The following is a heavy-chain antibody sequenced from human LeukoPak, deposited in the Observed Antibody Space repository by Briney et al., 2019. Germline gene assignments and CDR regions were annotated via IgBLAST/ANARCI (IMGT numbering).Heavy chain of an antibody. CDR1: GGSISRTKW. CDR3: ARLALGTTVTVLDYFDY. D-gene: IGHD4-17*01. V-gene: IGHV4-4*02. CDR2: IYHDGST. Sequence: SETLSLTCVVSGGSISRTKWWTWVRQPLGKGLEWIGEIYHDGSTNYNPSVRSEVSISVDRSKNQFSLKLSSVTAADTAVYYCARLALGTTVTVLDYFDYWGQGSLVTVSS. J-gene: IGHJ4*02.